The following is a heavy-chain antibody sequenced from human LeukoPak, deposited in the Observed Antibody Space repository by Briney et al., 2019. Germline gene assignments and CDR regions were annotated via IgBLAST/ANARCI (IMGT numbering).Heavy chain of an antibody. J-gene: IGHJ4*02. Sequence: GGSLRLSCAASGFNFANHAMNWVRQTPGKGLEWVSAISGGGDITYYADSVTGRFTISRDNSKDTLFLQMHSLRPGDTAVYYCVREGTPATANYWGQGTLVTISS. CDR3: VREGTPATANY. D-gene: IGHD2-21*02. CDR2: ISGGGDIT. CDR1: GFNFANHA. V-gene: IGHV3-23*01.